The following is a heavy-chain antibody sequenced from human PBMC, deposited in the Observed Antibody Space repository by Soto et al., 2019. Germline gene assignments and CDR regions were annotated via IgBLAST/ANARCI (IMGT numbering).Heavy chain of an antibody. CDR2: INHSGST. Sequence: QVQLQQWGAGLLKPSETLSLTCAVYGGSFSGYYWSWIRQPPGKGLEWIGEINHSGSTNYNPSLKSRVTISVDTSKNQFSLKLSSVTAADTAVYYCGGGDYSSGRGTCSYWGQGTLVTVSS. V-gene: IGHV4-34*01. CDR3: GGGDYSSGRGTCSY. CDR1: GGSFSGYY. D-gene: IGHD6-19*01. J-gene: IGHJ4*02.